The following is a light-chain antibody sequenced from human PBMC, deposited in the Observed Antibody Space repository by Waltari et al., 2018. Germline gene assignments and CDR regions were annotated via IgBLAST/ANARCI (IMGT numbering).Light chain of an antibody. CDR3: QQYGSSPPLT. V-gene: IGKV3-20*01. Sequence: EIVLTQSPGTLSVSPRERATLSCRASQSVSSSYLAWYQQKPGQAPRLLIYGASSRATGIPDRFSGSGSGTDFTLTISRLEPEDLAVYYCQQYGSSPPLTFGGGTKVEIK. CDR1: QSVSSSY. CDR2: GAS. J-gene: IGKJ4*01.